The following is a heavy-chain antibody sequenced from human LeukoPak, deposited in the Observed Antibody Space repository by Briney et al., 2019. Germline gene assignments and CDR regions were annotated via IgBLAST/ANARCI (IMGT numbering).Heavy chain of an antibody. V-gene: IGHV1-18*01. J-gene: IGHJ4*02. Sequence: SVKVSCKASGYSFGDYGFSWVRQAPGQGLEWLGWISAYNGNRNYAQKVEGRVTMTTDTSTSTAYLELRGLRPDDTAVYYCARDDSGAKVDIDYWGQGTLLIVSS. CDR1: GYSFGDYG. CDR2: ISAYNGNR. CDR3: ARDDSGAKVDIDY. D-gene: IGHD5-12*01.